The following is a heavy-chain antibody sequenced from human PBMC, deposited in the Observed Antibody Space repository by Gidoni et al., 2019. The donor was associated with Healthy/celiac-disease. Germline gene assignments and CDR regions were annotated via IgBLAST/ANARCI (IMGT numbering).Heavy chain of an antibody. J-gene: IGHJ4*02. CDR1: GFTFRHAS. CDR3: TARVVPAASPPTGTTDY. V-gene: IGHV3-15*01. D-gene: IGHD2-2*01. Sequence: EVQLVVSGGGLVKPGGSLRLSCPASGFTFRHASLRWVRQAPGKGLEWVCRIKSKTDGGRKDYAAPVKGRFTRSRDDTKNTLYLKMNSLKTEDTAVYYCTARVVPAASPPTGTTDYWGQGTLVTVSS. CDR2: IKSKTDGGRK.